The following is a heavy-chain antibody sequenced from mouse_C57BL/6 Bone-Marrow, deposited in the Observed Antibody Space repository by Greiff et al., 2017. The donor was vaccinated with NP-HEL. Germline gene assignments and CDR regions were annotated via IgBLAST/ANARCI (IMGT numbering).Heavy chain of an antibody. CDR2: IRSKSNNYAT. D-gene: IGHD2-3*01. CDR1: GFSFNTYA. V-gene: IGHV10-1*01. J-gene: IGHJ2*01. CDR3: VRQGYDGYYLAY. Sequence: EADGGLVQPKGSLKLSCAASGFSFNTYAMNWVRQAPGKGLEWVARIRSKSNNYATYYADSLKDRFTISRDDSESMLYLQMNNLKTEDTAMYYCVRQGYDGYYLAYWGQGTTLTVSS.